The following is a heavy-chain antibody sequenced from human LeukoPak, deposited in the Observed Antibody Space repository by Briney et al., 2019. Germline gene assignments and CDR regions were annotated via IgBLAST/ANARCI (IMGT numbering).Heavy chain of an antibody. D-gene: IGHD3-10*01. CDR1: GGSISSGDYY. Sequence: SETLSLTCTVSGGSISSGDYYWSWLCQPPGKGLEWIGYIYYSGSTYYDPSLKSRVTISVDTSKNQFSLKLSSVTAADTAVYYCARDTRITIDWGQGTLVTVSS. V-gene: IGHV4-30-4*01. J-gene: IGHJ4*02. CDR3: ARDTRITID. CDR2: IYYSGST.